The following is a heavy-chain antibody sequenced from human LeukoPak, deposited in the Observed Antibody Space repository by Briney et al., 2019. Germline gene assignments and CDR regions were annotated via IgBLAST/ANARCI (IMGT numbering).Heavy chain of an antibody. J-gene: IGHJ5*02. CDR1: DGSISSYY. V-gene: IGHV4-4*07. Sequence: SETLSLTCTVSDGSISSYYWNWIRQSAGKGLEWIGRIYTRGRTNYNPSLKSRVTISVDKSKNQFSLKLSSVTAADTAVYYCARGGLVLRYFDWSTGFDPWGQGTLVTVSS. CDR3: ARGGLVLRYFDWSTGFDP. D-gene: IGHD3-9*01. CDR2: IYTRGRT.